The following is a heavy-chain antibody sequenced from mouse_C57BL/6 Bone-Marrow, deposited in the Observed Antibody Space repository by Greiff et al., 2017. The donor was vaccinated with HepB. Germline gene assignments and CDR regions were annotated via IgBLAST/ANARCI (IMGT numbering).Heavy chain of an antibody. Sequence: VQLQESGPGLVKPSQSLSLTCSVTGYSITSGYYWNWIRQFPGNKLEWMGYISYDGSNNYNPSLKNRISITRDTSKNQFFLKLNSVTTEDTATYYCARVLSYYYAMDYWGQGTSVTVSS. CDR2: ISYDGSN. CDR3: ARVLSYYYAMDY. J-gene: IGHJ4*01. D-gene: IGHD1-1*02. V-gene: IGHV3-6*01. CDR1: GYSITSGYY.